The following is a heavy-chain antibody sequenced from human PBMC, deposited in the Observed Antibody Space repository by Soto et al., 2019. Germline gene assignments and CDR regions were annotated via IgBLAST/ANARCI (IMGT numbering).Heavy chain of an antibody. CDR1: GYTFTSYG. D-gene: IGHD2-15*01. CDR2: ISAYNGNT. Sequence: QVQLVQSGAEVKKPGASVKVSCKASGYTFTSYGISWVRQAPGQGFEWMGWISAYNGNTYYAQELRGRVTRTTEAPRRPAYMELRSLRSDDTAVYYCASDGGHCSGGSCYHLEKYGMDVWGQGTTVTVSS. J-gene: IGHJ6*02. CDR3: ASDGGHCSGGSCYHLEKYGMDV. V-gene: IGHV1-18*01.